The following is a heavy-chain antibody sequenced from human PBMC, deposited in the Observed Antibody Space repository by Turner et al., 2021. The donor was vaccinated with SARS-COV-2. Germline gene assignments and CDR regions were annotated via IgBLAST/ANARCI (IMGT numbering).Heavy chain of an antibody. CDR1: GGSISSGDYY. D-gene: IGHD2-8*01. CDR3: ARVVVLRRAYFDY. CDR2: IYYSGST. V-gene: IGHV4-30-4*01. Sequence: QVQLQESGPGLGKPSQTLSLTCTVSGGSISSGDYYWSWIRQPPGKGLEWIGYIYYSGSTYYNPSLKSRVTISVDTSKNQFSLKLSSVTAADTAVYYCARVVVLRRAYFDYWGQGTLVTVSS. J-gene: IGHJ4*02.